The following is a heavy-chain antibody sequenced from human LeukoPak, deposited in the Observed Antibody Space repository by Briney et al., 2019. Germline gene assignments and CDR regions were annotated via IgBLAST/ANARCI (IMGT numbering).Heavy chain of an antibody. CDR1: GYTFTNFD. CDR3: ARALDTTVLLGAY. J-gene: IGHJ4*02. Sequence: ASVKVSCKASGYTFTNFDITWVRQASGQGLEWMGWMSPYSGTTGSGQKFQGRVTMTRNTSINSAYLEIKNLTSDDTAVYYCARALDTTVLLGAYWGQGTPVTVSS. V-gene: IGHV1-8*01. CDR2: MSPYSGTT. D-gene: IGHD1-1*01.